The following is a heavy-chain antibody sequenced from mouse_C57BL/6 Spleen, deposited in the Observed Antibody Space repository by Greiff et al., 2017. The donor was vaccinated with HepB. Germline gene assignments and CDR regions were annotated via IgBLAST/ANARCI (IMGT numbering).Heavy chain of an antibody. Sequence: QVQLQQPGAELVTPGASVKLSCKASGYTFTSYWMHWVKQRPGQGLEWIGMIHPNSGSTNYNEKFKSKATLTVDKSSSTAYMQLSSLTSEDSAVYYCARSGGNYVFDVWGTGTTVTVSS. CDR1: GYTFTSYW. CDR2: IHPNSGST. V-gene: IGHV1-64*01. J-gene: IGHJ1*03. D-gene: IGHD2-1*01. CDR3: ARSGGNYVFDV.